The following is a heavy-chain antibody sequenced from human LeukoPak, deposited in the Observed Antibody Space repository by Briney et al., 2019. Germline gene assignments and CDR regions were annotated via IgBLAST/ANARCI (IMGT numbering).Heavy chain of an antibody. Sequence: SETLSLTCVVYGGSFSGYYWSWIRQPPGKGLEWIGEINHSGSTNYNPSLKSRVTISVDTSKNQFSLKLNSVTAADTAVYYCARRGVVPAARRQFDYWGQGTLVTVSS. V-gene: IGHV4-34*01. D-gene: IGHD2-2*01. CDR2: INHSGST. CDR3: ARRGVVPAARRQFDY. J-gene: IGHJ4*02. CDR1: GGSFSGYY.